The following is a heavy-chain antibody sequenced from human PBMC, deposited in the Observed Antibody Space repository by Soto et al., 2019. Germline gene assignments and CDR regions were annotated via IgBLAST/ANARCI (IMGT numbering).Heavy chain of an antibody. D-gene: IGHD2-2*01. Sequence: PGGSLRLSCAASGFTFSSYAMHWVRQAPGKGLEWVAVISYDGSNKYYADSVKGRFTISRDNSKNTLYLQMNSLRAEDTAVYYCARVGLTSVPAAMTRPDYFDYWGQGTLVTVSS. CDR1: GFTFSSYA. CDR2: ISYDGSNK. V-gene: IGHV3-30-3*01. J-gene: IGHJ4*02. CDR3: ARVGLTSVPAAMTRPDYFDY.